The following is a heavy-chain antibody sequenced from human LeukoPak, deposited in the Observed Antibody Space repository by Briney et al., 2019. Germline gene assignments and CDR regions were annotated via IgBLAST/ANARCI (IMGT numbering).Heavy chain of an antibody. D-gene: IGHD3-16*01. CDR2: IRPGDTRT. CDR3: VREKSGGTYDY. CDR1: GYTFTAYY. V-gene: IGHV1-46*01. J-gene: IGHJ4*02. Sequence: ASVKVSCKASGYTFTAYYIQWVRQAPGQGLEWMGTIRPGDTRTTYAQKFQGRVTMTWDMSTTTGYMELGSLGSEDTAVYYCVREKSGGTYDYWGQGTLVTVSS.